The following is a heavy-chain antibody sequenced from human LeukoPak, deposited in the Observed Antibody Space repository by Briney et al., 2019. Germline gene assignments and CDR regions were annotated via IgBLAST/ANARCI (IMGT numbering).Heavy chain of an antibody. D-gene: IGHD2-21*02. J-gene: IGHJ4*02. V-gene: IGHV3-48*03. CDR1: GFTFSSYE. CDR3: AREGTAWSFDY. Sequence: PGGSLRLSCAASGFTFSSYEMNWVRQAPGKGLEWISYISGSRGTIYYADSVKGRFTISRDNAKNSLYLQMNSPRVEDTAVYYCAREGTAWSFDYWGQGTLVTVSS. CDR2: ISGSRGTI.